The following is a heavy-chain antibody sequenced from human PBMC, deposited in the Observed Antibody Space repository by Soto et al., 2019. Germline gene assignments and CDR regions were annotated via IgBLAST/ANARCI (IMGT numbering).Heavy chain of an antibody. Sequence: ASVKVSCTASGYTFTSYGISWVRQAPGQGLEWMGWISAYNGNTNYAQKLQGRVTMTTDTSTSTAYMELRSLRSDDTAVYYCARSAGLGCCSGGSCYYFDYWGQGTLVTVSS. J-gene: IGHJ4*02. CDR3: ARSAGLGCCSGGSCYYFDY. CDR1: GYTFTSYG. CDR2: ISAYNGNT. V-gene: IGHV1-18*01. D-gene: IGHD2-15*01.